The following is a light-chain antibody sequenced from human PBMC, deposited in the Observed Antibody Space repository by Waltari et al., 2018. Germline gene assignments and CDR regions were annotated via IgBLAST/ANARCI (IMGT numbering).Light chain of an antibody. V-gene: IGKV3-15*01. CDR1: QSVSSN. CDR2: EAS. CDR3: QQYNTWPPIT. J-gene: IGKJ5*01. Sequence: EIVMTQSPATLSVSPGERATLSCRASQSVSSNLAWYQQKPGQTPRLLIYEASTRPTGIPARFSGSGSGTEFTLSISNLQSEYFAVYYCQQYNTWPPITFGQGTRLEIK.